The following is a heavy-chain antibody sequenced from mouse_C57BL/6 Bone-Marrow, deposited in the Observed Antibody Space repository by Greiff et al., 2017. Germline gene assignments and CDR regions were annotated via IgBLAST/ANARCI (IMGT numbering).Heavy chain of an antibody. J-gene: IGHJ3*01. Sequence: EVKLMESGGGLVQPGGSLSLSCAASGFTFTDYYMSWVRQPPGKALEWLGFIRNKANGYTTEYSASVKGRFTISRDNSQSILYLQMNALRAEDSATYYCARNLYDGYYVAFAYWGQGTLVTVSA. CDR3: ARNLYDGYYVAFAY. CDR2: IRNKANGYTT. CDR1: GFTFTDYY. D-gene: IGHD2-3*01. V-gene: IGHV7-3*01.